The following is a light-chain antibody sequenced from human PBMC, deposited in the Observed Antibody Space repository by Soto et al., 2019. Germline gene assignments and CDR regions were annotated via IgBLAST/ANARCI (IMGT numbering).Light chain of an antibody. CDR3: SSYINSITFVV. CDR2: EAT. V-gene: IGLV2-14*02. J-gene: IGLJ2*01. CDR1: SNDIGSFNL. Sequence: QSALTQPASVSGSPGQSITISCTGTSNDIGSFNLVSWYQQHPDRAPKLMIYEATKRPSGVSNRFSASRSGNTASLTISGLQAEDEAVYYCSSYINSITFVVFGGGTKLTVL.